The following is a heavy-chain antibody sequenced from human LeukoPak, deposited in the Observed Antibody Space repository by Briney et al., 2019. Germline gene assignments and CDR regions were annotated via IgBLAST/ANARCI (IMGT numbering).Heavy chain of an antibody. Sequence: GGSLRLSCAASGFTFSSYGMHWVRQAPGKGLEWVAVISYDGSNKYYADSVKGRFTISRDNSKNTLYLQMNSLRAEDTAVYYCAKETSVAPVDYWGQGTLVTVSS. CDR3: AKETSVAPVDY. CDR2: ISYDGSNK. CDR1: GFTFSSYG. V-gene: IGHV3-30*18. J-gene: IGHJ4*02. D-gene: IGHD6-19*01.